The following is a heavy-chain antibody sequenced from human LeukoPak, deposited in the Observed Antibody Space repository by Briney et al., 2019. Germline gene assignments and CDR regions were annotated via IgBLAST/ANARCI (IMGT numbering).Heavy chain of an antibody. CDR1: GGSISSYY. Sequence: KTSETLSLTCAVSGGSISSYYWNWIRQPPGKGLEWIGSIYYGGSTNYNASLRSQVTISVDSSKNQFSLKLSSVTAADTAVYYCARLQDSSGYYGYWGQGTLVTVSS. V-gene: IGHV4-59*08. CDR3: ARLQDSSGYYGY. J-gene: IGHJ4*02. D-gene: IGHD3-22*01. CDR2: IYYGGST.